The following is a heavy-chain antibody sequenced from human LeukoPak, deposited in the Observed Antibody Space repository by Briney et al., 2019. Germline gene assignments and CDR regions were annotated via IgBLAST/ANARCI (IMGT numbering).Heavy chain of an antibody. V-gene: IGHV1-18*01. J-gene: IGHJ1*01. CDR3: ARDSADCSGGSCYSAEYFQN. CDR1: GYSFTSYG. CDR2: ISAYNGNT. D-gene: IGHD2-15*01. Sequence: ASVKVSCKASGYSFTSYGISWVRQAPGQGLEWMGWISAYNGNTKYAQKLQGRVNMTTDTSTSTAYMELRSLRSDDTAVYYCARDSADCSGGSCYSAEYFQNWGQGTLVTVSS.